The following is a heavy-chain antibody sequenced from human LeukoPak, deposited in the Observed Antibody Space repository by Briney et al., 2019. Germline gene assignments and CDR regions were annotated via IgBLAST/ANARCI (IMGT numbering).Heavy chain of an antibody. J-gene: IGHJ6*02. CDR1: GGSISSYY. V-gene: IGHV4-59*01. D-gene: IGHD3-10*01. CDR3: ARADRYYGSGSYYSLYYYAMDV. Sequence: SQTLSLTCTVSGGSISSYYWGWIRQPPGKGLEWIGYIYYSGSANYNPSLKSRVTIAVDTSKNQFSLKLSSVTAVDTAVYYCARADRYYGSGSYYSLYYYAMDVWGQGTTVTVSS. CDR2: IYYSGSA.